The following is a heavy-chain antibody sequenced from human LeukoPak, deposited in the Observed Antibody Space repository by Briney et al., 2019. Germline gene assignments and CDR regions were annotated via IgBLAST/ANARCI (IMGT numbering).Heavy chain of an antibody. CDR1: GGSISSGGYY. V-gene: IGHV4-30-2*01. CDR2: IYHSGST. J-gene: IGHJ5*02. Sequence: SQTLSLTCTVSGGSISSGGYYWSWIRQPPGKGLEWIGYIYHSGSTYYNPSLKSRVTISEDRSKNQFSLKLSSVTAADTAVYYCARELRGRGYDILTGRTHNNWFDPWGQGTLVTVSS. CDR3: ARELRGRGYDILTGRTHNNWFDP. D-gene: IGHD3-9*01.